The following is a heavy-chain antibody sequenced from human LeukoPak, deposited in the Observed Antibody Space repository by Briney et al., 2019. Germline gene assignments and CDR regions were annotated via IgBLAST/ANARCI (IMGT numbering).Heavy chain of an antibody. Sequence: ASVKVSCKASGYTFTGYYMHWVRQAPGQGLEWMGWINPNSGGTNYAQKFQGRVTMTRDTSISTAYMELSRLRSDDTAVYYCARGFGDEPNAVVVPAAVDYWGQGTLVTVSS. D-gene: IGHD2-2*01. CDR2: INPNSGGT. J-gene: IGHJ4*02. CDR3: ARGFGDEPNAVVVPAAVDY. CDR1: GYTFTGYY. V-gene: IGHV1-2*02.